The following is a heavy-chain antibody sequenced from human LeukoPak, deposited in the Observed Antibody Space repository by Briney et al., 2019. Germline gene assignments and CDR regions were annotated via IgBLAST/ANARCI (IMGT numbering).Heavy chain of an antibody. Sequence: GGPLRLSCAASGFAFSDYYMTWIRQGPGKGPEWLSYISSSGSTMYYADSVEGRFTISRDNAKNSLYLQMNSLRAEDTAVYYCAGLHYYAMDLWGQGTTVTVSS. CDR2: ISSSGSTM. V-gene: IGHV3-11*01. J-gene: IGHJ6*02. CDR3: AGLHYYAMDL. CDR1: GFAFSDYY.